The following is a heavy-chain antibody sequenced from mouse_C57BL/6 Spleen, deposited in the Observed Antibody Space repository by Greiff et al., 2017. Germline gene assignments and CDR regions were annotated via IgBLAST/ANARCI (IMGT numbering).Heavy chain of an antibody. CDR3: AREDLVDY. Sequence: EVQVVESGGDLVKPGGSLKLSCAASGFTFSSYGMSWVRQTPDKRLEWVATISSGGSYTYYPDNVKGRFTSSRDNAKNTMYLQISSLKSEDTAMYYCAREDLVDYWGQGTTLTVSS. CDR1: GFTFSSYG. V-gene: IGHV5-6*01. J-gene: IGHJ2*01. CDR2: ISSGGSYT.